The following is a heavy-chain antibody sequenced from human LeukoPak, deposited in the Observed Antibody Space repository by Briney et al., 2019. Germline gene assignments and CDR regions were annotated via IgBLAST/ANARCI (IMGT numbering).Heavy chain of an antibody. CDR1: GGSISSYY. J-gene: IGHJ4*02. D-gene: IGHD3-3*01. CDR3: ARSYDTNFDY. CDR2: IYFSGST. Sequence: KPSETLSLTCTVSGGSISSYYWSWIRQPPGKGLEWIGYIYFSGSTSYNPSLKSRVTISVDRSKNQFSLKLSSVAAADTAVYYCARSYDTNFDYWGQGTLVTVS. V-gene: IGHV4-59*01.